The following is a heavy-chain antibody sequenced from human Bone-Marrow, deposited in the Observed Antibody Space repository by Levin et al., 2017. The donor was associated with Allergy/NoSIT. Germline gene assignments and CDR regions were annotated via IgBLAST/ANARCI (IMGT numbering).Heavy chain of an antibody. Sequence: GESLKISCKASGYTFTGYYMHWVRQAPGQGLEWMGWINPNSGGTNYAQKFQGRVTMTRDTSISTAYMELSRLRSDDTAVYYCAGLYSYGSMFDYWGQGTLVTVSS. CDR1: GYTFTGYY. CDR2: INPNSGGT. J-gene: IGHJ4*02. V-gene: IGHV1-2*02. D-gene: IGHD5-18*01. CDR3: AGLYSYGSMFDY.